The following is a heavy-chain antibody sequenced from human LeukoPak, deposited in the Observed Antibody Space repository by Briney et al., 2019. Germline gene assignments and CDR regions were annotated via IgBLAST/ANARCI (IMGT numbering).Heavy chain of an antibody. J-gene: IGHJ3*02. Sequence: PGGSLRLSCAASGFTFSNYAMSWVRQAPGKGLEWVSGISGSGGSTYYADSVKGRFTISRDNSKNTLYLQMNSLRAEDTALYYCATCHDDFLYDAFDIWGQGTMVTVSS. CDR3: ATCHDDFLYDAFDI. D-gene: IGHD2-21*02. V-gene: IGHV3-23*01. CDR2: ISGSGGST. CDR1: GFTFSNYA.